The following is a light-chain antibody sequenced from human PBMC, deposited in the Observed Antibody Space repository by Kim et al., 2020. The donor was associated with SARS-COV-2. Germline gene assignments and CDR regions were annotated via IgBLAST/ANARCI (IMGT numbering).Light chain of an antibody. V-gene: IGKV3-15*01. CDR2: GAS. Sequence: EIVMTQSPATLSVSPGERATLSCRASQSVSSNLAWYQQKPGQAPRLLIYGASPRATGIPGRFSGSGSGTEFTLTISSLQSEDFAVYYCQQYSHWPLTFGGGTKVDIK. CDR1: QSVSSN. J-gene: IGKJ4*01. CDR3: QQYSHWPLT.